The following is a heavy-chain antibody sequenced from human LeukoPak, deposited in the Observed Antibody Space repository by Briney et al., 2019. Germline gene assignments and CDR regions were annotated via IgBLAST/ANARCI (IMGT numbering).Heavy chain of an antibody. J-gene: IGHJ4*02. Sequence: GASLRLSCAASGFTFSTYAMSWVRQAPGKGLEWFSTISGTDGSTYYADSVKGRFTISRDNSKNTLYLQMSSLRAEDTAVYYCAKAACTTSCYYNCWGQGTLVTVSS. CDR1: GFTFSTYA. CDR3: AKAACTTSCYYNC. CDR2: ISGTDGST. D-gene: IGHD2-2*01. V-gene: IGHV3-23*01.